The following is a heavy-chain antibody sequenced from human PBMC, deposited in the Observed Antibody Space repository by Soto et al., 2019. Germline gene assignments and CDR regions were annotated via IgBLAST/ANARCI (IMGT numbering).Heavy chain of an antibody. CDR3: AKTWGYCRGGSCYFEAAFDI. CDR2: ISGSGGST. Sequence: EVQLLESGGGLVQPGGSLRLSCAASGFTFSSYAMSWVRQAPGKGLEWVSAISGSGGSTYYADSVKGRFTISRDNSKNTLYLQMNSLRAEDTAVYYCAKTWGYCRGGSCYFEAAFDIWGQGTMVTVSS. D-gene: IGHD2-15*01. V-gene: IGHV3-23*01. CDR1: GFTFSSYA. J-gene: IGHJ3*02.